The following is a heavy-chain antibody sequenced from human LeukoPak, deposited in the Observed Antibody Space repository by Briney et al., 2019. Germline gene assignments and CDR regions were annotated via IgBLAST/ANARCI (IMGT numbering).Heavy chain of an antibody. J-gene: IGHJ4*02. V-gene: IGHV4-39*01. D-gene: IGHD4-23*01. CDR3: ARRLRWSNFDY. Sequence: SETLSLTCTVSGGSISSGSYYWGWIRQPPGKGLEWIGSIYYSGSTYYNPSLKSRVTISVDTSKNQFSLKLSSVTAADTAVYYCARRLRWSNFDYWGQGTLVTVSS. CDR2: IYYSGST. CDR1: GGSISSGSYY.